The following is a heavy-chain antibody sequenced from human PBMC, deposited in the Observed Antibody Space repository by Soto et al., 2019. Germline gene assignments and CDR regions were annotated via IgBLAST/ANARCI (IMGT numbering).Heavy chain of an antibody. CDR1: GFMFKKYA. CDR3: AKDPLSSLATRLYYFDH. CDR2: ISGSDGRT. J-gene: IGHJ4*02. Sequence: EVQLLESGGGLVQPGGSLRLSCAASGFMFKKYAMSWVRQAPGKGLEWVSGISGSDGRTSYAESVKGRFTISRDKSKSTLHLQMNSLRREDTAMYYCAKDPLSSLATRLYYFDHWGQGNLVTVSS. V-gene: IGHV3-23*01. D-gene: IGHD2-21*02.